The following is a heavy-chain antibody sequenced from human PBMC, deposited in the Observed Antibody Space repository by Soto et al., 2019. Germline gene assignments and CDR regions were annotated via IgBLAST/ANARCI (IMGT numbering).Heavy chain of an antibody. CDR3: ANSMVRGVIKFSYYYYGMDV. CDR1: GFTFSTSA. J-gene: IGHJ6*02. Sequence: SVKVSCKTSGFTFSTSAVHWVRQARGHRLQWIGWIDVGSGNANYAQMLQERVTISRDMSTSTAYMELSSLRSEDTAVYYCANSMVRGVIKFSYYYYGMDVWGQGTTVTVSS. D-gene: IGHD3-10*01. CDR2: IDVGSGNA. V-gene: IGHV1-58*01.